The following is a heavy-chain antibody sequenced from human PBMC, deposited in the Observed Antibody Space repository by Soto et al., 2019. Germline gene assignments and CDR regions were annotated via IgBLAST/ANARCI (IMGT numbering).Heavy chain of an antibody. D-gene: IGHD3-10*01. CDR2: IYYSGST. J-gene: IGHJ6*02. V-gene: IGHV4-39*01. CDR1: GGSISSSSYY. Sequence: ETLSLTCTFSGGSISSSSYYWGWIRQPPGKGLEWIGSIYYSGSTYYNPSLKSRVTISVDTSKNQFSLKLSSVTAADTAVYYCARLSVSYGSGYYYGMDVWGQGTTVTVSS. CDR3: ARLSVSYGSGYYYGMDV.